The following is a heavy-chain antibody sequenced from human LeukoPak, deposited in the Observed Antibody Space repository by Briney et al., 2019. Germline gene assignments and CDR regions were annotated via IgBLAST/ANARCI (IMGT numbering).Heavy chain of an antibody. CDR1: GGSISSYY. D-gene: IGHD4-17*01. V-gene: IGHV4-59*12. CDR3: ARGRHGDYLYYYYYGMDV. Sequence: PSETLSLTCTVSGGSISSYYWSWIRQPPGKGLEWIGYIYYSGSTNYNPSLKSRVTISVDTSKNQFSLKLSSVTAADTAVYYCARGRHGDYLYYYYYGMDVWGQGTTVTVSS. J-gene: IGHJ6*02. CDR2: IYYSGST.